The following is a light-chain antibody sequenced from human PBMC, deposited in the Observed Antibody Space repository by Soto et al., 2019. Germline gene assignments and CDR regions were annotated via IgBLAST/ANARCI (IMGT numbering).Light chain of an antibody. J-gene: IGLJ1*01. V-gene: IGLV2-8*01. Sequence: QSVLTQPPSASGSPGQSVTISCTGTSSDGGGYNYVSWYQQHPGKAPKLMIYEVFQRPSGVPARFSGSKSGNTASLTVSGLQAEDEADYYCSSYAGSNNFDVFGTGTKLTVL. CDR1: SSDGGGYNY. CDR2: EVF. CDR3: SSYAGSNNFDV.